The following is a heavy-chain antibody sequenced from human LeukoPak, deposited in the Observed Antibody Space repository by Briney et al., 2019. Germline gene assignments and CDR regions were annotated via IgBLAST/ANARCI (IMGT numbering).Heavy chain of an antibody. J-gene: IGHJ4*02. CDR2: IIPILGIA. CDR1: GGTFSSYA. Sequence: SVKVSCKASGGTFSSYAISWVRQAPGQGLEWMGRIIPILGIANYAQKFQGRVTITADKSTSTAYMELSSLRPEDTAVYYCARDHDYCSSTSCYFHYWGQGTLVTVSS. D-gene: IGHD2-2*01. V-gene: IGHV1-69*04. CDR3: ARDHDYCSSTSCYFHY.